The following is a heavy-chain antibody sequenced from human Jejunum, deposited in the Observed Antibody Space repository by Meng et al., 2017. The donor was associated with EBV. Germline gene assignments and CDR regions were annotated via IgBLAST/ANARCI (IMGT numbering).Heavy chain of an antibody. CDR3: ARVVDYYERSGYPDF. CDR2: IYYSGNT. V-gene: IGHV4-61*01. D-gene: IGHD3-22*01. CDR1: VGSGSTASYY. Sequence: VRVRESGPGRVKPSGTLSPTWLVSVGSGSTASYYWSWSRKSPGKGLEWIGYIYYSGNTNYNPSLKSRATITVDTSKNQFSLKLSSVTAADTAVYYCARVVDYYERSGYPDFWGQGTLVTVSS. J-gene: IGHJ4*02.